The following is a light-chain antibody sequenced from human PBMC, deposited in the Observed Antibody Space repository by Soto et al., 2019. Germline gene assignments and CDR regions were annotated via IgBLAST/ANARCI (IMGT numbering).Light chain of an antibody. J-gene: IGKJ5*01. V-gene: IGKV1-9*01. CDR2: AAS. CDR3: QQLNSYPIT. Sequence: DIQLTQSPSFLSASVGDRVTITCRASQGMSSYLAWYQQKPGKAPKLLIYAASTLQSGVPSRFSGSVSGTEFTLTISSLQPEDFATYYCQQLNSYPITFGQGTRLEIK. CDR1: QGMSSY.